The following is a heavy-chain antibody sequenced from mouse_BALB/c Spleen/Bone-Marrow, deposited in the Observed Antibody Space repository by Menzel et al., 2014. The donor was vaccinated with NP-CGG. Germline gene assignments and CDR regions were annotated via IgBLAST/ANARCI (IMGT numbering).Heavy chain of an antibody. V-gene: IGHV14-3*02. CDR3: ATLTGTFDY. Sequence: VQLQQSGAELVKPGASVKLSCTASGFNIKDTYTHWVKQRPEQGLEWIGRIDPASDYTQFDSKFQGKATITADTSSNTAYLQLSSLTSEDTAVYYCATLTGTFDYWGQGTTLTVSS. CDR1: GFNIKDTY. D-gene: IGHD4-1*01. J-gene: IGHJ2*01. CDR2: IDPASDYT.